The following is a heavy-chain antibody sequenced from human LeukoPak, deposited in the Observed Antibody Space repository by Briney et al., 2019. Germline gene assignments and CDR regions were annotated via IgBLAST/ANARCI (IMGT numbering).Heavy chain of an antibody. Sequence: GGSLRLSCDASGFTVTNYGIHWVRQAPGKGLEWVAVISYDESNKYYADSVKGRFTISRDNSKNTLYLQVDSPRAEDTAVYYCAIPGIAAAGETYLDYWGQGTLVTVSS. J-gene: IGHJ4*02. CDR2: ISYDESNK. CDR1: GFTVTNYG. V-gene: IGHV3-30*03. D-gene: IGHD6-13*01. CDR3: AIPGIAAAGETYLDY.